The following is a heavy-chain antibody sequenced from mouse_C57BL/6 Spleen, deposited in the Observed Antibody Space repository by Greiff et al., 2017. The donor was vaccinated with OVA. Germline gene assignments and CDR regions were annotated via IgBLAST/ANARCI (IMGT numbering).Heavy chain of an antibody. CDR3: ARLTHYYAMDY. Sequence: EVMLVESEGGLVQPGRSMKLSCTASGFTFSDYYMAWVRQVPEKGLEWVANINYDGSSTYYLDSLKSRFIISRDNAKNILYLQMSSLKSEDTATYYCARLTHYYAMDYWGQGTSVTVSS. J-gene: IGHJ4*01. D-gene: IGHD4-1*01. V-gene: IGHV5-16*01. CDR2: INYDGSST. CDR1: GFTFSDYY.